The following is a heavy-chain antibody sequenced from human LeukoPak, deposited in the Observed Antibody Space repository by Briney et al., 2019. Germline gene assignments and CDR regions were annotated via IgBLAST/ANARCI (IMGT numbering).Heavy chain of an antibody. CDR2: IYYSGST. CDR1: GGSISSYY. J-gene: IGHJ4*02. CDR3: VREGVPYSSSWDYFFDY. Sequence: SETLSLTCTVSGGSISSYYWNWIRQPPGKGLEWIGYIYYSGSTNYNPSLKSRVTISVDSSKNQFSLRLSSVTAADTAVYYCVREGVPYSSSWDYFFDYWGQGTLVTVSS. V-gene: IGHV4-59*01. D-gene: IGHD6-13*01.